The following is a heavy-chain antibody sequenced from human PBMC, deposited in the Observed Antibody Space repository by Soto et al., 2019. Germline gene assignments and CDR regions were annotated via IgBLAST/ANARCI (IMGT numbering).Heavy chain of an antibody. CDR2: ISAYNGNT. Sequence: GASVKVSCKASGYTFTSYGISWVRQAPGQGLEWMGWISAYNGNTNYAQKLQGRVTMTTDTSTSTAYTELRSLRSDDTAVYYCARFGVLTVTTAYYYYYGMDVWGQGTTVTVSS. D-gene: IGHD4-17*01. V-gene: IGHV1-18*01. CDR3: ARFGVLTVTTAYYYYYGMDV. CDR1: GYTFTSYG. J-gene: IGHJ6*02.